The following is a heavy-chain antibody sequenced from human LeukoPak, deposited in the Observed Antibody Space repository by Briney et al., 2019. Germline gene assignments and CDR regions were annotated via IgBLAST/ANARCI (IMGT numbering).Heavy chain of an antibody. J-gene: IGHJ3*02. CDR2: IYYSGST. Sequence: SETLSLTCTVSGGSISSYYWSWIRQPPGKGLEWIGYIYYSGSTNYNPSLKSRVTISLDESKNQVSLKLNSVTAADTAVYYCARALGAFDIWGQGTMVTVSS. V-gene: IGHV4-59*12. CDR1: GGSISSYY. CDR3: ARALGAFDI.